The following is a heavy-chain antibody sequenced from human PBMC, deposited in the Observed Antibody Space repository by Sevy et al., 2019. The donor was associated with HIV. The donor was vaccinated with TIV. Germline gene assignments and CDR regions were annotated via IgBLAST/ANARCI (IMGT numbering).Heavy chain of an antibody. D-gene: IGHD2-21*02. CDR1: GFTFSSYS. V-gene: IGHV3-21*01. Sequence: GGSLRLSCAASGFTFSSYSMNWVRQAPGKELEWVSSISSSSSYIYYADSVKGRFTISRDNAKNSLYLQMNSLRAEDTAVYYCARVDPYCGGDCYPSGAFDIWGQGTMVTVSS. CDR2: ISSSSSYI. J-gene: IGHJ3*02. CDR3: ARVDPYCGGDCYPSGAFDI.